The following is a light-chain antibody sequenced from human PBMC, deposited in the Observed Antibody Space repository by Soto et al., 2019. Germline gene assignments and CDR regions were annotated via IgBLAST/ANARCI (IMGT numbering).Light chain of an antibody. V-gene: IGKV3-11*01. CDR3: QLSTFLPTT. J-gene: IGKJ5*01. CDR2: DAS. Sequence: EVMVKMSLATLSLTPRERATLSCRASQSVSSNLAWYQQKPGQAPRLLIYDASNRATGIPARFSGSGSGTDFTLTIISLEPEDFTLYYSQLSTFLPTTFAQGRLLEI. CDR1: QSVSSN.